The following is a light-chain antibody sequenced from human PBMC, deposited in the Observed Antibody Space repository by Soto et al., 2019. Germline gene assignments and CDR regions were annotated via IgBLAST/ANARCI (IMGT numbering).Light chain of an antibody. J-gene: IGKJ1*01. V-gene: IGKV1-5*01. CDR3: QQYNRYWT. CDR1: QSISGW. Sequence: DIQMTQSPPTLSASVGDRVTITCRASQSISGWLAWYQQKPGKAPKLLIYDVSSLESGVPSRFSGSGSETEFTLTISSLFPDDFATYYCQQYNRYWTFGQGTKVDIK. CDR2: DVS.